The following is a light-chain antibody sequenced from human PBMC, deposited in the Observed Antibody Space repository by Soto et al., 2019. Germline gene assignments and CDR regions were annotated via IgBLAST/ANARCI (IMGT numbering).Light chain of an antibody. CDR1: SSNFGTGYE. Sequence: QSVLTQPPSESGAPGQRVAISCTGSSSNFGTGYEVHWYKQLPGAAPTLVIFNNLNRPSGVPERFSGSKSGTSASLVISGLQAEDEADYYCQSFDSSLRVYVFGSGTKLTVL. J-gene: IGLJ1*01. CDR2: NNL. CDR3: QSFDSSLRVYV. V-gene: IGLV1-40*01.